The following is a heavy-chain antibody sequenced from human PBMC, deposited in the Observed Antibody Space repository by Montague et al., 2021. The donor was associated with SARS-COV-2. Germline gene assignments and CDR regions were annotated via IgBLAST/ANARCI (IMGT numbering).Heavy chain of an antibody. V-gene: IGHV4-39*07. J-gene: IGHJ6*02. CDR2: IYYSGST. Sequence: SETLSLTCTVSGGSISSSSYYWGWIRQPPGKGLEWIGSIYYSGSTYYNPSLKSRVIISVDTSKNQFSLKLSSVTAADTAVYYCARLGRQQLVRLSGMDVWGQGTTVTVSS. D-gene: IGHD6-13*01. CDR3: ARLGRQQLVRLSGMDV. CDR1: GGSISSSSYY.